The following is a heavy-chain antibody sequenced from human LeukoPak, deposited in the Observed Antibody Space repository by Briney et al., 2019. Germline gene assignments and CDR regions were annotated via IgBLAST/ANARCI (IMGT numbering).Heavy chain of an antibody. CDR2: IYTSGST. Sequence: EXLSLXXXXSGGSIXXYYWSWIRQPAGKGLEWIGRIYTSGSTNYNPSLKSRVTMSVDTSKNQFSLKLSSVTAADTAVYYCARGGSGWFKSPSRFDYWGQGTLVTVSS. J-gene: IGHJ4*02. V-gene: IGHV4-4*07. CDR3: ARGGSGWFKSPSRFDY. CDR1: GGSIXXYY. D-gene: IGHD6-19*01.